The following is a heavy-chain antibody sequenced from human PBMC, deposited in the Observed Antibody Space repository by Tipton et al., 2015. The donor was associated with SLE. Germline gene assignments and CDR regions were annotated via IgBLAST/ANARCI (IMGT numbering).Heavy chain of an antibody. CDR3: ARDHDSGSRDY. J-gene: IGHJ4*02. CDR2: IYYSGST. Sequence: TLSLTCAVSGGSISSGGYSWNWIRQPPGKGLELIGYIYYSGSTNYNPSLKSRVTISVDTSKNQFSLKLSSVTAADTAVYYCARDHDSGSRDYWGQGTLVTVSS. CDR1: GGSISSGGYS. V-gene: IGHV4-30-4*07. D-gene: IGHD5-12*01.